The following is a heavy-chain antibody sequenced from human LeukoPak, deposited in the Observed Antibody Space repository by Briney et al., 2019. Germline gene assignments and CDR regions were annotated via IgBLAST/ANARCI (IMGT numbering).Heavy chain of an antibody. Sequence: ASVKVSCKASGYTFTSYAMNWVRQAPGQGLEWMGWINTNTGSPTYAQGFTGRFVFSLETSVSTSYLQISSLKAEDAAVYYCARGRGSSARLGYYFYYIDVWGKGTTVTVSS. CDR2: INTNTGSP. J-gene: IGHJ6*03. CDR1: GYTFTSYA. V-gene: IGHV7-4-1*02. D-gene: IGHD1-26*01. CDR3: ARGRGSSARLGYYFYYIDV.